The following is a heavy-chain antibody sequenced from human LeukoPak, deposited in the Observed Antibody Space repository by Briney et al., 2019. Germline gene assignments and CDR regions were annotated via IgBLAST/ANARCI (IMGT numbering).Heavy chain of an antibody. J-gene: IGHJ4*02. CDR2: INPNSGDT. CDR3: ARVSSGWHGFNY. CDR1: GYTFTDDH. Sequence: ASVKVSCKAPGYTFTDDHIHWVRQAPGQGLEWMGRINPNSGDTNYAQMFQGRVTMTRDTSIRTAYMELSRLRSDDTAVYYCARVSSGWHGFNYWGQGTLVTVSS. D-gene: IGHD6-19*01. V-gene: IGHV1-2*06.